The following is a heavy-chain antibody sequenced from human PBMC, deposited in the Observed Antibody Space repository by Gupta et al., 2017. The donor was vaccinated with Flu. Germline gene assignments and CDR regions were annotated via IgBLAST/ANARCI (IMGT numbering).Heavy chain of an antibody. CDR3: AKGGRHTWNFVGDS. V-gene: IGHV3-30*18. CDR2: LSDDRSNQ. Sequence: SGFIFSDSGMTWVGQVQGKGLGCLALLSDDRSNQWYEDSVRARFTISRANSETTLILQMTSLGREDTAVSYCAKGGRHTWNFVGDSWGQGTLVTVSS. CDR1: GFIFSDSG. J-gene: IGHJ5*01. D-gene: IGHD1-7*01.